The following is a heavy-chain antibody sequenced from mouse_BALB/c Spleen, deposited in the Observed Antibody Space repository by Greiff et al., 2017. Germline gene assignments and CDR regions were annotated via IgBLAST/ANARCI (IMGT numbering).Heavy chain of an antibody. CDR3: ATMITTGTFAY. CDR2: ISSGGSYT. D-gene: IGHD2-4*01. Sequence: VQLKESGGGLVKPGGSLKLSCAASGFTFSSYAMSWVRQTPEKRLEWVATISSGGSYTYYPDSVKGRFTISRDNAKNTLYLQMSSLRSEDTAMYYCATMITTGTFAYWGQGTLVTVSA. J-gene: IGHJ3*01. V-gene: IGHV5-9-3*01. CDR1: GFTFSSYA.